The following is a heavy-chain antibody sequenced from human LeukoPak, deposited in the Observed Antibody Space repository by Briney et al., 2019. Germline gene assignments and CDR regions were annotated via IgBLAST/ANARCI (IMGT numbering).Heavy chain of an antibody. CDR2: IIPIFGIA. Sequence: SVKVSCTASGGTFSSYAISWVRQAPGQGLEWMGRIIPIFGIANYAQKFQGRVTITADKSTSTAYMELSSLRSEDTAVYYCARDELVVPAAIWGQGTLVTVSS. D-gene: IGHD2-2*01. J-gene: IGHJ4*02. CDR3: ARDELVVPAAI. CDR1: GGTFSSYA. V-gene: IGHV1-69*04.